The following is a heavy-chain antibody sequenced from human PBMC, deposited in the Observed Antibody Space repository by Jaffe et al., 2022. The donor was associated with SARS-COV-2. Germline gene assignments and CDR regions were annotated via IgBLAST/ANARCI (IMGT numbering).Heavy chain of an antibody. D-gene: IGHD2-15*01. Sequence: QVQLVQSGAEVKKPGSSVKVSCKASGDSFSTYGINWVRQAPGQGLEWMGGIIPIFGTSKYAQKFRDRVTITADESTRTAYMELSSLRSEDTAVYYCARGGWSTAGPAYCFDPWGQGTLVTVSS. CDR1: GDSFSTYG. CDR2: IIPIFGTS. V-gene: IGHV1-69*01. CDR3: ARGGWSTAGPAYCFDP. J-gene: IGHJ5*02.